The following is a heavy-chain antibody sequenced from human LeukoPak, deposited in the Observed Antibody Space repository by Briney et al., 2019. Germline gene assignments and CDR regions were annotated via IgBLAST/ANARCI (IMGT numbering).Heavy chain of an antibody. CDR2: IYYSGST. V-gene: IGHV4-39*01. CDR1: GGSISSSSYY. Sequence: PSETLSLTCTASGGSISSSSYYWGWIRQPPGKGLGWIGNIYYSGSTYYNPSLKSRVTISVDTSKNQFSLKLSSVTAADTAVYYCARRFLTIDNWFDPWGQGTLVTVSS. J-gene: IGHJ5*02. D-gene: IGHD3-3*01. CDR3: ARRFLTIDNWFDP.